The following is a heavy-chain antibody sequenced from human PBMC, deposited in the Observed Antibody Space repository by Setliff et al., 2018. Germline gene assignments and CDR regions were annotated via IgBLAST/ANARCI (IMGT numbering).Heavy chain of an antibody. D-gene: IGHD3-3*01. CDR1: GGSISSSNW. Sequence: KASETLSLTCAVSGGSISSSNWWSWVRQPPGKGLEWIGEIYHSGSTNYNPSLKSRVTISIDTSKNQFSLKLSSVTAADTAVYHCARGKTFFGAFIRAFDIWGQGRMVTVSS. J-gene: IGHJ3*02. CDR3: ARGKTFFGAFIRAFDI. CDR2: IYHSGST. V-gene: IGHV4-4*02.